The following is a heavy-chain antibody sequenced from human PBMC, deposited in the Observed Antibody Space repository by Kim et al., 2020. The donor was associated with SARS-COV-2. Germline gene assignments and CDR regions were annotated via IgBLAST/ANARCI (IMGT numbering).Heavy chain of an antibody. D-gene: IGHD6-19*01. Sequence: GGSLRLSCVASGFTFSSYGMHWVRQAPGKGLEWVAVIWYDGSNKYYADSVKGRFTISRDNSKNTLYLQMNSLRAEDTAVYYCARDGGSGWQTIYWYFDLWGRGTLVTVSS. CDR3: ARDGGSGWQTIYWYFDL. V-gene: IGHV3-33*01. CDR2: IWYDGSNK. J-gene: IGHJ2*01. CDR1: GFTFSSYG.